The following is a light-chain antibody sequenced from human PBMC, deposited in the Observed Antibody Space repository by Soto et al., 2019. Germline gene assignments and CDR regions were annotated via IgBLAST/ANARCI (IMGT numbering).Light chain of an antibody. J-gene: IGKJ4*01. Sequence: DIQMTQSPSSVSASVGDRVTITCRASQGISTSLGWYQQKPGKAPTLLIYLSSTLATGVPSRCSGSESGTDFPLTFSSLQPEDFATYFCQQAPRFPRTFGGGTKV. CDR1: QGISTS. CDR2: LSS. CDR3: QQAPRFPRT. V-gene: IGKV1-12*01.